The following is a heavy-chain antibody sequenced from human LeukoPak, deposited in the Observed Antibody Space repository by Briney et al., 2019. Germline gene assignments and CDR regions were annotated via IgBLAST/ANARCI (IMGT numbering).Heavy chain of an antibody. Sequence: SQTLSLTCTFSGGSLSSARYYSSWIRQPPGNGLEWIGYIYHSRSTYYNPSLKSRVTISVDRSKNQFSLKLSSVTAADTAVYSCARYSSSWYGDYWGXXTLVTVSS. CDR2: IYHSRST. V-gene: IGHV4-30-2*01. CDR3: ARYSSSWYGDY. D-gene: IGHD6-13*01. CDR1: GGSLSSARYY. J-gene: IGHJ4*02.